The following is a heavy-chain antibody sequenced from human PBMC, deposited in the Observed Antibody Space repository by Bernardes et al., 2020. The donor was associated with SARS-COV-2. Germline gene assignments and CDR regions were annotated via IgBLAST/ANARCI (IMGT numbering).Heavy chain of an antibody. CDR3: ARVAVAGHKYFQH. D-gene: IGHD6-19*01. CDR2: INHSGST. J-gene: IGHJ1*01. Sequence: SETLSLTCAVYGGSFSGYYWSWIRQPPGKGLEWIGEINHSGSTNYNPSLKSRVTISVDTSKNQFSLKLSSVTAADTAVYYCARVAVAGHKYFQHWGQGTLVTVSS. CDR1: GGSFSGYY. V-gene: IGHV4-34*01.